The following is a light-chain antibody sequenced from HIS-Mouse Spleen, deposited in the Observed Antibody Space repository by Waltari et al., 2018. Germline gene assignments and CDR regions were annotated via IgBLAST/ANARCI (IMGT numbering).Light chain of an antibody. CDR3: AAWDDSLNGNYV. CDR2: SNN. CDR1: STNIGSNT. Sequence: QSVLTQPPSASGTPGQRVTISCSGSSTNIGSNTVNWYQQPPGTAPKLLTYSNNQRPSGVPDRFSGSKSGTSASLAISGLQSEDEADYYCAAWDDSLNGNYVFGTGTKVTVL. J-gene: IGLJ1*01. V-gene: IGLV1-44*01.